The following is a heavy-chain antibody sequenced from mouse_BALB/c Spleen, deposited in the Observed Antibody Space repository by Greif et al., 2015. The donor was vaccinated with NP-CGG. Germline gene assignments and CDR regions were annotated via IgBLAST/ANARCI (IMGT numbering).Heavy chain of an antibody. Sequence: QVQLKQSGAELAKPGASVKMSCKASGYTFTSYWMRWVKQRPGQGLEWIGYINPSTGYTEYNQKFKDKATLTADKSSSAAYMQLSSLTSEDSAVYYCARLSTMITSWFAYWGQGTLVTVSA. D-gene: IGHD2-4*01. CDR1: GYTFTSYW. V-gene: IGHV1-7*01. CDR2: INPSTGYT. CDR3: ARLSTMITSWFAY. J-gene: IGHJ3*01.